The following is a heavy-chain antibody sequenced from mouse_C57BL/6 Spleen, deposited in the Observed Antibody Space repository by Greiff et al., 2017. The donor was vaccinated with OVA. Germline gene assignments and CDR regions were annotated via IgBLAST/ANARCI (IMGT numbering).Heavy chain of an antibody. V-gene: IGHV4-1*01. CDR2: INPDSSTI. D-gene: IGHD2-4*01. J-gene: IGHJ4*01. CDR1: GIDFSRYW. CDR3: ASLYYDYDYYAMDY. Sequence: EVKLLESGGGLVQPGGSLKLSCAASGIDFSRYWMSWVRRAPGKGLEWIGEINPDSSTINYAPSLKDKFIISRDNAKNTLYLQMSKVRSEDTALYYCASLYYDYDYYAMDYWGQGTSVTVSS.